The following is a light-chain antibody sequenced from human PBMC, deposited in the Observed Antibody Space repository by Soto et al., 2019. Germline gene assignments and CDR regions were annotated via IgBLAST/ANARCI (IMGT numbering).Light chain of an antibody. V-gene: IGLV2-8*01. J-gene: IGLJ2*01. CDR2: EVT. CDR3: ASYAGSDNPVL. Sequence: QSVLTQPPSASGSPGQSVTISCTGTSNDVGEYHYVSWYQQHPDKAPRLLIYEVTQRPSGVPNRFSGSKSGNTASLTVSGLQAEDEADYYCASYAGSDNPVLFGGGTKLTVL. CDR1: SNDVGEYHY.